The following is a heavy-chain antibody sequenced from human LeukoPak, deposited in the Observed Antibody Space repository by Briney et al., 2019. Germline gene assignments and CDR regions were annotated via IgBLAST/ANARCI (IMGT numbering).Heavy chain of an antibody. Sequence: ASVKVSCKASGYTFTGYYMHWVRQAPGQGLEWMGWINPNSGGTNYAQKFQGRVTMTRDTSISTAYMELSRLRSDATAVYYCARDLGIVVVPAAMSYMDVWGEGTTVTVSS. CDR1: GYTFTGYY. D-gene: IGHD2-2*01. CDR3: ARDLGIVVVPAAMSYMDV. V-gene: IGHV1-2*02. CDR2: INPNSGGT. J-gene: IGHJ6*03.